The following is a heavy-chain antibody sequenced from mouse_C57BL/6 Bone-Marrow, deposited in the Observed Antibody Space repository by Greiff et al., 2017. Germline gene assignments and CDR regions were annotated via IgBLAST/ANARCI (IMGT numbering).Heavy chain of an antibody. Sequence: QVQLQQSGAELVKPGASVKLSCKASGYTFTSYWMHWVKQRPGRGLEWIGMIHPNSGSTNYNEKFKSKATLTVDKSSRTAYMQLSSLTSEDSAVXYCAGPSTVVAVYWYFDVWGTGTTVTVSS. CDR3: AGPSTVVAVYWYFDV. CDR1: GYTFTSYW. CDR2: IHPNSGST. D-gene: IGHD1-1*01. V-gene: IGHV1-64*01. J-gene: IGHJ1*03.